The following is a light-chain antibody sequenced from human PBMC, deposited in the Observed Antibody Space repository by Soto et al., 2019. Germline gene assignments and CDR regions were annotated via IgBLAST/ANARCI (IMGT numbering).Light chain of an antibody. J-gene: IGKJ4*01. CDR1: QSVSSY. CDR2: DAS. V-gene: IGKV3-11*01. CDR3: QHRSNWLA. Sequence: EMLLTQFPATLSLSPGERATLSCRASQSVSSYLAWYQQKPGQAPRLLIYDASNRATGIPARFSGSGSGTDFTLTITSLEPEDFAVYYCQHRSNWLAFGGGTKVDI.